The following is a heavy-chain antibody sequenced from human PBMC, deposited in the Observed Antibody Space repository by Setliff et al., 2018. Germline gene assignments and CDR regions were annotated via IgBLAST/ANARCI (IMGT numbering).Heavy chain of an antibody. CDR3: ARDRGRPARLTWGPDFDF. Sequence: ASVKVSCKAPGYTIASHYIHWGRQDPGQGLEWTGIINPTNGNTVYAQKFLGRLTITRDASTNTVYMELSSLQSEDTAVFYFARDRGRPARLTWGPDFDFWGQGTLVTVSS. D-gene: IGHD2-2*01. CDR2: INPTNGNT. V-gene: IGHV1-46*01. J-gene: IGHJ4*02. CDR1: GYTIASHY.